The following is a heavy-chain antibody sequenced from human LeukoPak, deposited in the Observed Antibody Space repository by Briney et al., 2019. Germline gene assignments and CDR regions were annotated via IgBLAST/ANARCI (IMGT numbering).Heavy chain of an antibody. CDR1: GYSFSMYG. V-gene: IGHV1-18*01. CDR3: ARGSGYSTWTGGYFDY. Sequence: ASVKVSCKTSGYSFSMYGISWVRQAPGQGLEWMGWISAYNGNTNYAQKLQGRVTMTTDTSTSTAYMELRSLRSDDTAVYYCARGSGYSTWTGGYFDYWGQGTLVTVSS. CDR2: ISAYNGNT. J-gene: IGHJ4*02. D-gene: IGHD3-3*01.